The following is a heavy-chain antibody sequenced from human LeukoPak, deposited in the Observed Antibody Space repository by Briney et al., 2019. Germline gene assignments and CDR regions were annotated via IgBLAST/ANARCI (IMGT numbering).Heavy chain of an antibody. Sequence: PSETLSLTCTVSGASISSYYWSWIRQPQGKGLEWIGHIYNSGSTRYNPSLKSRVAISVDTSNNQFSLNLNSVTVADTAVYYCASHTAGHGPGYWGHGILVTVSS. J-gene: IGHJ4*01. V-gene: IGHV4-59*08. CDR3: ASHTAGHGPGY. CDR1: GASISSYY. D-gene: IGHD6-19*01. CDR2: IYNSGST.